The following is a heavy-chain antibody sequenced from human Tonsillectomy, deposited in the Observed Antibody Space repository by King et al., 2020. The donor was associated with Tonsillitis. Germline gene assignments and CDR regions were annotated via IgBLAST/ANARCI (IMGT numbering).Heavy chain of an antibody. CDR1: GFKFISYW. D-gene: IGHD3-16*01. CDR3: VRLGGGFGEKYYFDY. CDR2: IYPGDSDT. Sequence: QLVQSGAEVKKPGESLKISCKGSGFKFISYWIGWVRQMPGKGLEWMGIIYPGDSDTRYSPSFQGQVTISADKSISTAYLQWSSLKASDTAMYYCVRLGGGFGEKYYFDYWGQGTLVTVSS. J-gene: IGHJ4*02. V-gene: IGHV5-51*01.